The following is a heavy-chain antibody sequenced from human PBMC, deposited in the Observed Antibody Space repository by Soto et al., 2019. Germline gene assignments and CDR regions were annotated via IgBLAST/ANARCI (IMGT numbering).Heavy chain of an antibody. CDR1: GFTFSSYA. CDR2: LYGSGRGI. V-gene: IGHV3-23*01. CDR3: AKDAAAGDGVWLAHA. J-gene: IGHJ5*02. D-gene: IGHD4-17*01. Sequence: PGGSLRLSCAASGFTFSSYAMIWIRQVPGQGLEWVSGLYGSGRGIHYADSVKGRFTISRDNSAYAVYLQMNNLRVEDTAVYYCAKDAAAGDGVWLAHAWGRGTAVTVSS.